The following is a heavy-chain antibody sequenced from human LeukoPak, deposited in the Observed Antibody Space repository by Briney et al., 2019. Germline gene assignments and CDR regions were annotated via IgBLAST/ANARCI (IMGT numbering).Heavy chain of an antibody. CDR1: GFTFSSYG. CDR3: AKEISGYSYGVDY. J-gene: IGHJ4*02. CDR2: IRYDGSKK. D-gene: IGHD5-18*01. V-gene: IGHV3-30*02. Sequence: GGSLRLSCAASGFTFSSYGMSWVRQAPGKGLEWVAFIRYDGSKKYYADSVKGRFTFSRDNSKNTLYLQMNSLRAEDTAVYYCAKEISGYSYGVDYWGQGTLVTVSS.